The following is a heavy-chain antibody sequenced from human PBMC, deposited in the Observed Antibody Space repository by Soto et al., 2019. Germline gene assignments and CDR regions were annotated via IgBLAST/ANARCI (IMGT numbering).Heavy chain of an antibody. Sequence: EVQLVESGGGLVKPGGSLTLSCAASGFTFSNAWINWVRQAPGKGLEWVGRIKSKTDGGTTDFAASVKGRFAISRDDSINMVFMRMNSLKTEDTAVYYCTTDSYITMIPVRLDYWGHGTLVTVSS. V-gene: IGHV3-15*07. J-gene: IGHJ4*01. CDR2: IKSKTDGGTT. CDR1: GFTFSNAW. D-gene: IGHD3-22*01. CDR3: TTDSYITMIPVRLDY.